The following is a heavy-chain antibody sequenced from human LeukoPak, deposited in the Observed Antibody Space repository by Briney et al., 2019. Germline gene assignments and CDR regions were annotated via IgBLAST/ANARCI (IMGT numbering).Heavy chain of an antibody. J-gene: IGHJ3*02. CDR2: IYYSGST. Sequence: SQTLCLTCTVSGGSISSYYWSWIRQPPGKGLEWIGYIYYSGSTNYNPSLKSRVTISVDTSKNQFSLKLSSVTAADTAVYYCASHCSSTSCGAFDIWGQGTMVTVSS. CDR1: GGSISSYY. D-gene: IGHD2-2*01. V-gene: IGHV4-59*01. CDR3: ASHCSSTSCGAFDI.